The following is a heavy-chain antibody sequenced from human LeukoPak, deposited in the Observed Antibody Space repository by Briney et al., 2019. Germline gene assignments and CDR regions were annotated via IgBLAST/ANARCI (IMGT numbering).Heavy chain of an antibody. V-gene: IGHV3-23*01. Sequence: GGSLRLSCAASGFTFSSYATSWVRQAPGKGLEWVSAISGSGGSTYYADSVKGRFTISRDNSKNTLYLQMNSLRAEDTAVYYCAKVRYYYDSSADAFDIWGQGTMVTVSS. CDR1: GFTFSSYA. CDR2: ISGSGGST. CDR3: AKVRYYYDSSADAFDI. D-gene: IGHD3-22*01. J-gene: IGHJ3*02.